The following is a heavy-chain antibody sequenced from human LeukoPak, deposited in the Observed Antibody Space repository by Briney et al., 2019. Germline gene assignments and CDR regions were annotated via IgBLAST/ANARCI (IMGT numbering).Heavy chain of an antibody. V-gene: IGHV4-61*08. J-gene: IGHJ4*02. Sequence: SETLSLTCPVSSXSISSGVYYWSWIRQPPGKGLEWIGYIYYSGSTNYNPSLKSRVTISVDTSKNQFSLKLSSVTAADTAVYYCARGSGWADYYFDYWGQGTLVTVSS. D-gene: IGHD6-19*01. CDR1: SXSISSGVYY. CDR3: ARGSGWADYYFDY. CDR2: IYYSGST.